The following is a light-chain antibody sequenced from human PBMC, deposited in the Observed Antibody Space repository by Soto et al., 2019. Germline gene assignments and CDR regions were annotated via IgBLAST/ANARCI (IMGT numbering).Light chain of an antibody. Sequence: QSALTQPPSASGSPGQSVTISCTGTSSDIGGYNYVSWYQQHPGKDPKLIIYEVTNRPSGVPDLFSGSKSGNTAYLTVSGLQAEDEADYYFNSYGDSDNRVVFGGGTQLTVL. V-gene: IGLV2-8*01. CDR1: SSDIGGYNY. CDR3: NSYGDSDNRVV. J-gene: IGLJ2*01. CDR2: EVT.